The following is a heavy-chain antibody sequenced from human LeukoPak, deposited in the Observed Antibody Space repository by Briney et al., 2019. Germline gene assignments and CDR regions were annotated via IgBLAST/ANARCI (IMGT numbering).Heavy chain of an antibody. CDR1: GYTFTSHG. Sequence: ASVKVSCKASGYTFTSHGISWVRQAPGQGLEWVGWISAYNGNTNYAQKLQGRVTMTTDTSTSTAYMELRSLRSDDTAVYYCARELRIFGVVRSLYYFDYWGQGTLVTVSS. CDR3: ARELRIFGVVRSLYYFDY. CDR2: ISAYNGNT. V-gene: IGHV1-18*01. D-gene: IGHD3-3*01. J-gene: IGHJ4*02.